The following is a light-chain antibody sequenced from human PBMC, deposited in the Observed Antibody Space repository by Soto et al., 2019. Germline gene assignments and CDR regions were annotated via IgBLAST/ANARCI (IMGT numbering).Light chain of an antibody. V-gene: IGKV3-15*01. CDR1: QSVSSD. CDR3: QQYANWPPT. J-gene: IGKJ2*01. CDR2: GAS. Sequence: DMVMTQSPATLSVSPGERATLSCRATQSVSSDLAWYQQKPGQAPRLLIYGASTRATDIAGRFSGSGSGTEFTLTISSLQSEGSAVYYCQQYANWPPTFGQGTKLEI.